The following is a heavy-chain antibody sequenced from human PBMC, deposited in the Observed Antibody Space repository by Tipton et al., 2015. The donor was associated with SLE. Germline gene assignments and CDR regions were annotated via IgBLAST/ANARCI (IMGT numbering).Heavy chain of an antibody. V-gene: IGHV4-59*12. CDR1: GGSISSYY. CDR2: IYYSGST. J-gene: IGHJ6*03. CDR3: AGRYCSGGSCYPGYYYYYMDV. D-gene: IGHD2-15*01. Sequence: TLSLTCTVSGGSISSYYWSWIRQPPGKGLEWIEYIYYSGSTNYNPSLKSRVTISVDTSKNQFSLKLSSVTAADTAVYYCAGRYCSGGSCYPGYYYYYMDVWGKGTTVTVSS.